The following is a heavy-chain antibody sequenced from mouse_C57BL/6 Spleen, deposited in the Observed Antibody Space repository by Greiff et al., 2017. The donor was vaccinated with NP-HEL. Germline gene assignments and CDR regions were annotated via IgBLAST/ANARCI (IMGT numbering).Heavy chain of an antibody. CDR1: GFNIKDYY. V-gene: IGHV14-2*01. Sequence: EVQLQQSGAELVKPGASVKLSCTASGFNIKDYYMHWVKQRTEQGLEWIGRIDPVDGETKYAPKFQGKATITDDTSSNTAYLQLISLKSEDTAVEYSAIYNGSRCRAMGYRGRGGTISVSS. CDR3: AIYNGSRCRAMGY. J-gene: IGHJ4*01. D-gene: IGHD1-1*01. CDR2: IDPVDGET.